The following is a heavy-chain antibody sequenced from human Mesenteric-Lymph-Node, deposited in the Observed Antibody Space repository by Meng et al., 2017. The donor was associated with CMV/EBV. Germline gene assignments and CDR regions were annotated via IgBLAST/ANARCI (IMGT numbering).Heavy chain of an antibody. CDR3: ARDDDTHYYDFWSGYGADY. CDR2: IRYDGSNK. J-gene: IGHJ4*02. Sequence: GGSLRLSCAASGFTFSSYGMHWVRQAPGKGLEWVAFIRYDGSNKYYADSVKGRFTISRDNSKNTLYLQMNSLRAEDTAVYYCARDDDTHYYDFWSGYGADYWGQGTLVTVSS. CDR1: GFTFSSYG. D-gene: IGHD3-3*01. V-gene: IGHV3-30*02.